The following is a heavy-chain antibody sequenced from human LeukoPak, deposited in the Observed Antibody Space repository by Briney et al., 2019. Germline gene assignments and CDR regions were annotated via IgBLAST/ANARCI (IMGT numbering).Heavy chain of an antibody. CDR1: GYSFTSYW. CDR2: IYPGDSDT. Sequence: GESLKISCKGSGYSFTSYWIGRVRQMPGKGLEWMGIIYPGDSDTRYSPSFQGQVTISADKSISTAYLQWSSLKASDTAMYYCARSLYDILTAGGYFDYWGQGTLVTVSS. J-gene: IGHJ4*02. D-gene: IGHD3-9*01. V-gene: IGHV5-51*01. CDR3: ARSLYDILTAGGYFDY.